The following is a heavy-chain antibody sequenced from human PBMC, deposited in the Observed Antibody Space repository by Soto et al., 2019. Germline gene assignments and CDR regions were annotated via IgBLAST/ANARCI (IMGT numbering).Heavy chain of an antibody. CDR2: ISGSGGST. CDR1: GFTFSSYA. CDR3: AKGGEAAMRSYYYYYMDV. J-gene: IGHJ6*03. V-gene: IGHV3-23*01. D-gene: IGHD2-2*01. Sequence: GGSLRLSCAASGFTFSSYAMSWVRQAPGKGLEWVSAISGSGGSTYYADSVKGRFTISRDNSKNTLYLQMNSLRAEDTAVYYCAKGGEAAMRSYYYYYMDVWGKGTTVTVSS.